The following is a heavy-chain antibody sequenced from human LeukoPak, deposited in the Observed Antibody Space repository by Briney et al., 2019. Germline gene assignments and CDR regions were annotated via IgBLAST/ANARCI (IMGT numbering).Heavy chain of an antibody. D-gene: IGHD5-18*01. CDR1: GFTFSSYA. CDR3: AKWSSDAYLRRYSYGYWDY. V-gene: IGHV3-23*01. J-gene: IGHJ4*02. Sequence: PGGSLRLSCAASGFTFSSYAMSWVRQAPGKGLEWVSAISGIGDSTYYADSVKGRFTISRDNSKNTLYLQMSSLRAEDTAVYYCAKWSSDAYLRRYSYGYWDYWGQGTLVTVSS. CDR2: ISGIGDST.